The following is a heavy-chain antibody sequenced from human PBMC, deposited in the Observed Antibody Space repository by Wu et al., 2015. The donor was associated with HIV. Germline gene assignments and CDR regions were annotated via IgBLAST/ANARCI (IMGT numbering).Heavy chain of an antibody. CDR3: ARGGDYGGNSKKNYYHYGMDV. Sequence: QVQLVQSGAEVKKPGSSVKVSCKASGGTFSSYAISWVRQAPGQGLEWMGGIIPIFGTANYAQKFQGRVTITTDESTSTAYMELSSLRSEDTAVYYCARGGDYGGNSKKNYYHYGMDVWGQGTTVTVSS. CDR1: GGTFSSYA. CDR2: IIPIFGTA. D-gene: IGHD4-23*01. J-gene: IGHJ6*02. V-gene: IGHV1-69*05.